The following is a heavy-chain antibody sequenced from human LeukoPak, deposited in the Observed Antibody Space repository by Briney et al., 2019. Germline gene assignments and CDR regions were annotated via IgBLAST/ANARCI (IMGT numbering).Heavy chain of an antibody. CDR2: ISSSSSYI. CDR3: ARDAFRGAPVTPPNWFDP. D-gene: IGHD2/OR15-2a*01. J-gene: IGHJ5*02. V-gene: IGHV3-21*01. CDR1: GFTFSNYS. Sequence: GGSLRLSCAASGFTFSNYSMNWVRQAPGKGLEWVSSISSSSSYIYYAGSVKGRFTISRDNAKNSLYLQMNSLRAEDTAVYYCARDAFRGAPVTPPNWFDPWGQGTLVTVSS.